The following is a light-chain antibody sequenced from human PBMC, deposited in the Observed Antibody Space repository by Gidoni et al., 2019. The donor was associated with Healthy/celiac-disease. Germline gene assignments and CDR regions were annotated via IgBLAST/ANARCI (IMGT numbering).Light chain of an antibody. CDR1: QSVLYSSNNKNY. CDR3: QQYYSTPPT. J-gene: IGKJ4*01. V-gene: IGKV4-1*01. CDR2: WAS. Sequence: DIVMTQSLDSLAVSLGERATINCKSSQSVLYSSNNKNYLAWYQQKPGQPPKLLIYWASTRESGVPDRFSGSGSGTDFTLTSSSLQAEDVAVYYCQQYYSTPPTFGGGTKVEIK.